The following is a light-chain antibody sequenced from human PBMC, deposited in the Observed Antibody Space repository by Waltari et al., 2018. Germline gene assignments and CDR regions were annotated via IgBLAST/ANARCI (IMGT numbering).Light chain of an antibody. CDR1: KSISSY. V-gene: IGKV1-39*01. CDR3: QQSYSTPRT. J-gene: IGKJ1*01. Sequence: DIQMTQSPSSLSASVGDRVPITCRASKSISSYLNWYQQKPGKAPKLLIYAASRLQSGVPSRFSGSGSGTDFTLTISSLQPEDFATYYCQQSYSTPRTFGQGTKVEIK. CDR2: AAS.